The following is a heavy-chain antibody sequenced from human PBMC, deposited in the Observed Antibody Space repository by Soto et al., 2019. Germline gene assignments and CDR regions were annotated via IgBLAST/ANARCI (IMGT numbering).Heavy chain of an antibody. CDR2: IYWDDDK. V-gene: IGHV2-5*02. J-gene: IGHJ4*02. Sequence: QITLKESGPPLVKPTQTLTLTCTFSGFSLSTSGVGVGWIRQPPGKALEWLALIYWDDDKRYSPSLKSRLTIPKDTSKNQVVLTMTNMDPVDTATYYCARDSSGYYGFDYWGQGTLVTVSS. D-gene: IGHD3-22*01. CDR3: ARDSSGYYGFDY. CDR1: GFSLSTSGVG.